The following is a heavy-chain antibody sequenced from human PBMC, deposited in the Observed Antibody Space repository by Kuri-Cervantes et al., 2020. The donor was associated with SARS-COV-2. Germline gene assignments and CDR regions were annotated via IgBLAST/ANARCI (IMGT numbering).Heavy chain of an antibody. CDR3: ARDRGYCSGGSCYSYYFDY. D-gene: IGHD2-15*01. Sequence: GESLKISCAASGFTLSSYAMSWVRQAPGKGLEWVSAISGSGGSTYYADSVKGRFTISRDNAKNSLYLQMNSLRAEDTAVYYCARDRGYCSGGSCYSYYFDYWGQGTLVTVSS. CDR2: ISGSGGST. V-gene: IGHV3-23*01. J-gene: IGHJ4*02. CDR1: GFTLSSYA.